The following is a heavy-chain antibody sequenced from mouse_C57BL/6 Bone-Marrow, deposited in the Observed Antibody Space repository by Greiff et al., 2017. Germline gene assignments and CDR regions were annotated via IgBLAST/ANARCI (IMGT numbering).Heavy chain of an antibody. D-gene: IGHD2-13*01. CDR2: ISSGSSTI. V-gene: IGHV5-17*01. J-gene: IGHJ1*03. CDR3: GRRCDYGLHWYFDV. CDR1: GFTFSDYG. Sequence: EVMLVESGGGLVKPGGSLKLSCAASGFTFSDYGMHWVRQAPEKGLEWVAYISSGSSTIYYADTVKGRFTISRANAKNSLFLQMTRLWSEDTSMYYCGRRCDYGLHWYFDVGGTGTTVTVSS.